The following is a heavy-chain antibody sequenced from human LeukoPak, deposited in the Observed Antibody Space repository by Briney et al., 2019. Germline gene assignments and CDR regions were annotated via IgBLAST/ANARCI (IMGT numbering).Heavy chain of an antibody. CDR2: IYSGGST. V-gene: IGHV3-53*01. CDR1: GFTVNGNY. J-gene: IGHJ3*02. Sequence: GGSLRLSCAASGFTVNGNYMSWVRQAPGKGLEWVSVIYSGGSTYYADSVKGRFTISRDNSKNTLYLQMNSLRAEDTAVYYCARQRWLQFYAFDIWGQGTMVTVSS. D-gene: IGHD5-24*01. CDR3: ARQRWLQFYAFDI.